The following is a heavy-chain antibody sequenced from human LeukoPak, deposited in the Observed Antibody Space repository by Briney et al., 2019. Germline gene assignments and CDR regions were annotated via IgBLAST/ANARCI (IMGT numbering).Heavy chain of an antibody. D-gene: IGHD3-3*01. Sequence: NPGGSLRLSCAASGFTFSSYSMSWVRQAPGEGLEWVSAISSSGGSTDYTDSLKGRFTISRDNSKNTLYLQMNSLRAEDTAVYYCAKGIAISSRAYYFRGLDVWGPGTTVTVSS. CDR3: AKGIAISSRAYYFRGLDV. CDR2: ISSSGGST. V-gene: IGHV3-23*01. CDR1: GFTFSSYS. J-gene: IGHJ6*02.